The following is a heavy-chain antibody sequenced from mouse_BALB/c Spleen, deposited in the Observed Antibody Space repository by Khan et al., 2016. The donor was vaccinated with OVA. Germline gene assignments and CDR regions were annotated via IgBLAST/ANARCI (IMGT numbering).Heavy chain of an antibody. CDR3: ARDGYSPRFAY. CDR2: IDPENGNT. J-gene: IGHJ3*01. CDR1: GFTIKDYY. D-gene: IGHD2-3*01. Sequence: VQLKQSGAELVRPGALVKLSCKASGFTIKDYYMHWVKQRPEQGLVWIGRIDPENGNTIYDPKFQGKASITSDTSSNTAYMQLSSLTSEDTAFYYCARDGYSPRFAYWGQGTLVTVSA. V-gene: IGHV14-1*02.